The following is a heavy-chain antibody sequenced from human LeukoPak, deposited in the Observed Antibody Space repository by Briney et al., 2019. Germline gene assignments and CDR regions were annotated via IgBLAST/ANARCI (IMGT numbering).Heavy chain of an antibody. J-gene: IGHJ6*03. D-gene: IGHD1-1*01. CDR3: ARVPSDRTKYMDV. CDR2: ISSSTSYI. V-gene: IGHV3-21*01. CDR1: GFTFSTYT. Sequence: PGGSLRLSCAASGFTFSTYTLNWVRQAPGKGLEWVSSISSSTSYIYYADSVRGRFTITRDNAKNSLYLQMNSLSAEDTALYYCARVPSDRTKYMDVWGKGTTVTVSS.